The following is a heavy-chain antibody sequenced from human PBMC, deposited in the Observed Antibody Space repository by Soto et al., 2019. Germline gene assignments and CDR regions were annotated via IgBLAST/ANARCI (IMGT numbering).Heavy chain of an antibody. J-gene: IGHJ4*02. D-gene: IGHD2-2*01. CDR3: VSQRSTILSQACFDY. Sequence: PSETLSLTCTVSGGSVTNSSYYWGWIRQSPGKGLEWIGSVYYRGRSYSKSSVKSRVTISVDTSKNQLSLNLNSATASATAVSFSVSQRSTILSQACFDYWGPVAMVTVSS. CDR2: VYYRGRS. CDR1: GGSVTNSSYY. V-gene: IGHV4-39*01.